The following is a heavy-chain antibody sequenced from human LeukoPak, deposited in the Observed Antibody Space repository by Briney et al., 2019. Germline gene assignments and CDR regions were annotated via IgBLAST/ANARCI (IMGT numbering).Heavy chain of an antibody. V-gene: IGHV1-2*02. CDR3: ARIGYYDSSGGPYDAFDI. CDR1: GYTFTGYY. CDR2: INPNSGGT. D-gene: IGHD3-22*01. J-gene: IGHJ3*02. Sequence: GASVKVSCKASGYTFTGYYMHWVRQAPGQGLEWMGWINPNSGGTNYAQKIQGRVTMTRDTSISTAYMELSRLRSDDTAVYYCARIGYYDSSGGPYDAFDIWGQGTMVTVSS.